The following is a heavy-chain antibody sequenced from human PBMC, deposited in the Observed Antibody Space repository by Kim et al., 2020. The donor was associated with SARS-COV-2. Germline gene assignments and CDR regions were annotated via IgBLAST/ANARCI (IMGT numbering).Heavy chain of an antibody. CDR2: ITTTGGST. D-gene: IGHD6-19*01. J-gene: IGHJ4*02. CDR3: AKHLMAVAKAFDY. V-gene: IGHV3-23*01. Sequence: GGSLRLSCAASGFTFSSYAMSWVRQAPGKGLEWVSSITTTGGSTYYADSVKGRFSISRDNSKNTLYMQMNSRRVEDTAVYYCAKHLMAVAKAFDYWGQGTLVTVSS. CDR1: GFTFSSYA.